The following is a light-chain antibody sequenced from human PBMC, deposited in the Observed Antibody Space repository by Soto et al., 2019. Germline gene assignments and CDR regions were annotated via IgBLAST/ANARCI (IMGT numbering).Light chain of an antibody. CDR3: QQYNSYRA. J-gene: IGKJ1*01. CDR1: ESIDSW. Sequence: STLSASVGDRVTITCRASESIDSWLAWHQQKPGRAPKLLISKASSLESGVPSRFSGSGFGTEFTLTTSSLQPDDFATYYCQQYNSYRAFGQGTKVDI. CDR2: KAS. V-gene: IGKV1-5*03.